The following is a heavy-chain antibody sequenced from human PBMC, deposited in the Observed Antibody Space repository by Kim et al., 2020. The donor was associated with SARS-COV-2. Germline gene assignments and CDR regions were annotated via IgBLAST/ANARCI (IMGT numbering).Heavy chain of an antibody. Sequence: ASVKVSCKASGYTFTDYYMHWVRQAPGQGLEWMGWINPNSGDTNYAQRFQGRVTMTRDTSISTVYMDLTRLGSDDTAVYYCARHAYCAGCCYHVWGQGTTVTVSS. D-gene: IGHD2-21*02. CDR1: GYTFTDYY. V-gene: IGHV1-2*02. CDR3: ARHAYCAGCCYHV. J-gene: IGHJ6*02. CDR2: INPNSGDT.